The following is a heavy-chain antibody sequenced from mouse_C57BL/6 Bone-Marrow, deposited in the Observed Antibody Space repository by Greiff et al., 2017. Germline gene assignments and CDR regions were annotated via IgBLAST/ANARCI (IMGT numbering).Heavy chain of an antibody. CDR2: IDPETGDT. CDR1: GFNIKDDY. CDR3: TYYDGYYVGD. D-gene: IGHD2-3*01. J-gene: IGHJ2*01. V-gene: IGHV14-4*01. Sequence: SGAELVRPGASVKLSCTASGFNIKDDYMHWVKQRPEQGLEWIGWIDPETGDTEYASKFQGKATITADTSSNTAYLQLSSLTSEDTAVYSCTYYDGYYVGDWGKGTTLTVSS.